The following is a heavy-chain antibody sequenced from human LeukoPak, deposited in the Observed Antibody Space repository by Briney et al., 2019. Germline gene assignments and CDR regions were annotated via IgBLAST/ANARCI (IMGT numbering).Heavy chain of an antibody. V-gene: IGHV1-24*01. CDR3: ATAFGGPDAFDI. CDR2: FDPEDGET. J-gene: IGHJ3*02. CDR1: GYTLTELS. Sequence: ASVKVSCKVSGYTLTELSMHWVRQAPGKGLEWMGGFDPEDGETIYAQKFQGRVTMTEDTSTDTAYMELSSLRSEDTAVYYCATAFGGPDAFDIWGQGTMVTVSS. D-gene: IGHD3-10*01.